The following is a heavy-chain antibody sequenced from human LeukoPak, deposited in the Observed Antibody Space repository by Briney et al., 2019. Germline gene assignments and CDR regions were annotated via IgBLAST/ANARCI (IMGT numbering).Heavy chain of an antibody. Sequence: SGPTLVKPTQTLTLTCTFSGFSLSTSGVGVGWIRQPPGKALEWLALIYWNDDKRYSPSLKSRLTITKDTSKNQVVLTMTNMDPVDTATYYCAHIPLIDSSDDIPDWYFDLWGRGTLVTVSS. D-gene: IGHD3-22*01. V-gene: IGHV2-5*01. CDR3: AHIPLIDSSDDIPDWYFDL. CDR2: IYWNDDK. J-gene: IGHJ2*01. CDR1: GFSLSTSGVG.